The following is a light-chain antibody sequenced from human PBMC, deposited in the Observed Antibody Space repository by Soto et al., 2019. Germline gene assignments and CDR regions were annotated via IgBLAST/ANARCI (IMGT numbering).Light chain of an antibody. CDR3: QQYGSSPGT. J-gene: IGKJ4*01. Sequence: DIQMTQSPSTLSGSVGDRVTITCRASQTISSWLAWYQQKPGKAPKLLIYKASTLKSGVPSRFSGSGSGTEFTLTISSLQPDDFAVYYCQQYGSSPGTFGGGTKVEIK. V-gene: IGKV1-5*03. CDR2: KAS. CDR1: QTISSW.